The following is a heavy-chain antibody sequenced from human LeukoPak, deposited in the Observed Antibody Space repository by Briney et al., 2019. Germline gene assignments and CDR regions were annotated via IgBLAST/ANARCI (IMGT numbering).Heavy chain of an antibody. CDR1: GFTFSSNA. CDR2: ISYDGSNK. CDR3: ARGGFDI. Sequence: GRSLRLSCAASGFTFSSNAMHWVRQAPGKGLEWVAVISYDGSNKYYADSVKGRFTISRDNSKNTLYLQMNSLRAEDTAVYYCARGGFDIWGQGTMVTVSS. V-gene: IGHV3-30-3*01. J-gene: IGHJ3*02.